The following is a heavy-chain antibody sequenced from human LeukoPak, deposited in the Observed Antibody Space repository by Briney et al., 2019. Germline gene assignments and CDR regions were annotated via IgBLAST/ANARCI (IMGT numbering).Heavy chain of an antibody. CDR1: GFTFDDYA. Sequence: GGSLRLSCAASGFTFDDYAMHWVRQAPGKGLKWVSGISWNSGSIGYADSVKGRFTISRDNAKNSLYLQMNSLRAEDTALYYCAKGGNFDWFYNAFDIWGQGTMVTVSS. CDR3: AKGGNFDWFYNAFDI. J-gene: IGHJ3*02. D-gene: IGHD3-9*01. V-gene: IGHV3-9*01. CDR2: ISWNSGSI.